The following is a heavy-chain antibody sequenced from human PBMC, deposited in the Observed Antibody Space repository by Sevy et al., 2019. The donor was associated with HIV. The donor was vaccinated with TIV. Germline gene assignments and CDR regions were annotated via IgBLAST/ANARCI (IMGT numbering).Heavy chain of an antibody. V-gene: IGHV4-39*02. CDR1: GGSISSSSSY. Sequence: SETLSLTCTVSGGSISSSSSYWGWIRQPPGKPLEWIGSVHYSGSTYYNPSLKSRVTISVDTSESQFSLRLSSVTAADTAVYYCATDIAAVGSNWFDPWGQGTLVTVSS. J-gene: IGHJ5*02. CDR2: VHYSGST. D-gene: IGHD6-13*01. CDR3: ATDIAAVGSNWFDP.